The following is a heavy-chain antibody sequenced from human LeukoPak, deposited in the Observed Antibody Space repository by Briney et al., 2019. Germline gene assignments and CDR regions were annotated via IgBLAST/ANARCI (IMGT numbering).Heavy chain of an antibody. J-gene: IGHJ4*02. D-gene: IGHD1-1*01. CDR1: GGSISSGGYC. V-gene: IGHV4-31*03. CDR3: ARDTGNSRYFDY. CDR2: IYYSGST. Sequence: SETLSLTCTVSGGSISSGGYCWSWIRQHPGKGLEWIGYIYYSGSTYYNPSLKSRVTISVDTSKNQFSLKLSSVTAADTAVYYCARDTGNSRYFDYWGQGTLVTVSS.